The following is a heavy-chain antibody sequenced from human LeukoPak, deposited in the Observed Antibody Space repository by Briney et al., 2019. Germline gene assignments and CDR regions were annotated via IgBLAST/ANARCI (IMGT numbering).Heavy chain of an antibody. CDR2: ISDSGAM. CDR3: ARDGGYRGYDADC. J-gene: IGHJ4*02. Sequence: PGGSLRLSCAASGFTFSIYSMKWVRQAPGKGLEWVSYISDSGAMYYADSVGGRFTISRENAQNSLFLQMNSLRAEDTAVYYCARDGGYRGYDADCWGQGTLVTVSS. V-gene: IGHV3-48*01. CDR1: GFTFSIYS. D-gene: IGHD5-12*01.